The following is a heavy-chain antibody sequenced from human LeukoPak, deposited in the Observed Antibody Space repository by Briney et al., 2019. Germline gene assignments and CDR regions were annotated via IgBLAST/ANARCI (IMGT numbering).Heavy chain of an antibody. CDR3: AGTAMVFPTGTYYYYYYMDV. CDR2: ISGSGGST. CDR1: GFTFSSYA. V-gene: IGHV3-23*01. Sequence: GGSLRLSCAASGFTFSSYAMSWVRQAPGKGLEWVSAISGSGGSTYYADSVKGRFTISRDNSKNTLCLQMNSLRAEDTAVYYCAGTAMVFPTGTYYYYYYMDVWGKGTTVTVSS. D-gene: IGHD5-18*01. J-gene: IGHJ6*03.